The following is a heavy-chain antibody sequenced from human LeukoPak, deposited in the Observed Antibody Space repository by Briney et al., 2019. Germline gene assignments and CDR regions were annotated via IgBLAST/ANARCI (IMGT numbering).Heavy chain of an antibody. D-gene: IGHD1-26*01. V-gene: IGHV3-30-3*01. J-gene: IGHJ4*02. CDR2: ISYDGSNK. Sequence: GGSLRLSCAASGFTFGSYAMYWVRQAPGKGLEWVAVISYDGSNKYYADSVKGRFTISRDNSKNTLYLQMNSLRAEDTAVYYCARGIFVGSYHDYWGQGTLVTVSS. CDR3: ARGIFVGSYHDY. CDR1: GFTFGSYA.